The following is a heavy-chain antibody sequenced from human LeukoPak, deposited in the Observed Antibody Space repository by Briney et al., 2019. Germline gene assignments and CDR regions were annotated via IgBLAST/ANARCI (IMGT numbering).Heavy chain of an antibody. CDR3: GRHACGGSPPLS. V-gene: IGHV3-30*02. Sequence: PGGSLRLSCAASGFTFSSYAMHWVRQAPGKGLEWVAFIRYDGSNKYYADSVKGRFTISRDNAKNTVYLQMNNLRAEDTALYYCGRHACGGSPPLSWGQGALVTVSS. CDR1: GFTFSSYA. D-gene: IGHD3-10*01. CDR2: IRYDGSNK. J-gene: IGHJ4*02.